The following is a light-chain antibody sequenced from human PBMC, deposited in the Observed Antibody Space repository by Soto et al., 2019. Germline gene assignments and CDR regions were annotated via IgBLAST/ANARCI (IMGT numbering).Light chain of an antibody. Sequence: QSALTQPASVSGSPGQSITISCTGTSDDVGAYKYVSWYQQHPGKAPKVMIYDVNNRPSGVSHRFSGSKSGNTASLTISGLQAEDEADYYCSSYTNISTLVFGGGTKVTVL. CDR2: DVN. V-gene: IGLV2-14*03. CDR1: SDDVGAYKY. J-gene: IGLJ2*01. CDR3: SSYTNISTLV.